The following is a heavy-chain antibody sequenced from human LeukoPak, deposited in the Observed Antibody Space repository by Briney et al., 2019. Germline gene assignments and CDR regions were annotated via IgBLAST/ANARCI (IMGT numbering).Heavy chain of an antibody. J-gene: IGHJ6*02. D-gene: IGHD5-18*01. Sequence: PSETLPLTCTVSGGSISSSSYYWGWIRQPPGKGLEWIGSIYYSGSTYYNPSLKSRVTISVDTSKNQFSLKLSSVTAADTAVYYCASGGLWPINYYGMDVWGQGTTVTVSS. V-gene: IGHV4-39*01. CDR3: ASGGLWPINYYGMDV. CDR2: IYYSGST. CDR1: GGSISSSSYY.